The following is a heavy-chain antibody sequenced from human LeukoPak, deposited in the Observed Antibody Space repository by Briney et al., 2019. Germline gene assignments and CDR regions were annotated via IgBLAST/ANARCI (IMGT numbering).Heavy chain of an antibody. V-gene: IGHV3-74*03. CDR1: GFTFSSYW. Sequence: GGSLRLPCAASGFTFSSYWMHWVRQAPGKGLVWVSRINSDGSSITYADSVKGRFTISRDNAKNTMYLQMNSLRVEDTAVYYCAREGRVSGYDFDCWGQGTLVTVSS. D-gene: IGHD5-12*01. CDR2: INSDGSSI. CDR3: AREGRVSGYDFDC. J-gene: IGHJ4*02.